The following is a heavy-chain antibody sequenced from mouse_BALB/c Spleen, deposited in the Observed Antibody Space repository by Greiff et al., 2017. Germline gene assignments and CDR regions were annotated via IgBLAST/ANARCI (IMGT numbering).Heavy chain of an antibody. D-gene: IGHD2-4*01. CDR3: TREEITNYAMDY. J-gene: IGHJ4*01. CDR1: GYTFTSYW. Sequence: VQLQQPGAELVRPGASVKLSCKASGYTFTSYWINWVKQRPGQGLEWIGNIYPSDSYTNYNQKFKDKATLTVDKSSSTAYMQLSSPTSEDSAVYYCTREEITNYAMDYWGQGTSVTVSS. V-gene: IGHV1-69*02. CDR2: IYPSDSYT.